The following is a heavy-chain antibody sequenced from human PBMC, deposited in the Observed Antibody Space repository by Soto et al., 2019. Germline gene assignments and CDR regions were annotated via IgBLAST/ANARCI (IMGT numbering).Heavy chain of an antibody. Sequence: PGGSVRVSCAASGFTFDDYAMHWVRQVPGKGLEWVSGINWNSGSIGYGDSVKGRFAISRDNAKNSLHLQMNSLSAEDTAFYYCVKDESINWYSGHFRHWGQGTLVTVSS. CDR2: INWNSGSI. CDR3: VKDESINWYSGHFRH. CDR1: GFTFDDYA. D-gene: IGHD6-13*01. J-gene: IGHJ1*01. V-gene: IGHV3-9*01.